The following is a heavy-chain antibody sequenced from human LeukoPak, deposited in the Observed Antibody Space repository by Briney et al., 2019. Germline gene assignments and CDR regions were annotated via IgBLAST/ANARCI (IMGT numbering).Heavy chain of an antibody. CDR3: SRDATGDH. J-gene: IGHJ4*02. CDR2: SRNRAKSYTT. Sequence: GALRLSCAVSGFTFSDHYMDWVRQAPGKGLEWVGRSRNRAKSYTTDYAASVKGRFTISRDDSKSTLYLQMNSLETEDTAVYYCSRDATGDHWGQGTLVSVSS. V-gene: IGHV3-72*01. CDR1: GFTFSDHY.